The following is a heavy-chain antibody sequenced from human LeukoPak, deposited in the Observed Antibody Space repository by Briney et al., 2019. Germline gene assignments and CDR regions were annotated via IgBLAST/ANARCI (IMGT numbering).Heavy chain of an antibody. J-gene: IGHJ1*01. V-gene: IGHV3-7*01. D-gene: IGHD3-22*01. CDR2: IKHDGSEK. CDR3: ATYSSLNAREFQH. CDR1: GFTFSSYA. Sequence: GGSLRLSCAASGFTFSSYAMSWVRQAPGKGLEWVANIKHDGSEKYYVDSVKGRFTISGDNGKNSLYVQMNSLSVEDTAVYYCATYSSLNAREFQHWGQGTLVIVSS.